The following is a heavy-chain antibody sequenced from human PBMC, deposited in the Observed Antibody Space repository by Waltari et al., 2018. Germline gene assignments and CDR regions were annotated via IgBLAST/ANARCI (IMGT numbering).Heavy chain of an antibody. CDR3: TKAGGVGWHWFDS. CDR2: INPKTGGT. D-gene: IGHD1-26*01. V-gene: IGHV1-2*02. CDR1: GYTFSGYY. J-gene: IGHJ5*01. Sequence: QVQLVQSGTEVKKPGASVKVSCKASGYTFSGYYMHWVRQAPGQGLEWVGWINPKTGGTNYAQKFQGRVTMTRDTSITTAYMDLTRLTSDDTAVYFCTKAGGVGWHWFDSWGQGTLVTVSS.